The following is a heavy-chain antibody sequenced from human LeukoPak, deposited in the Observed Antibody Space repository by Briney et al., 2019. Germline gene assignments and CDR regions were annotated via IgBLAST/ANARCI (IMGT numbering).Heavy chain of an antibody. D-gene: IGHD3-22*01. J-gene: IGHJ4*02. CDR1: GGTFSSYA. V-gene: IGHV1-69*05. CDR3: ARDRRYYYDSSGYYNFDY. CDR2: IIPIFGTA. Sequence: SVKVSCKASGGTFSSYAISWVRQAPGQGLEWMGRIIPIFGTANYAQKFQGRVTITTDESTSIAYMELSSLRSEDTAVYYCARDRRYYYDSSGYYNFDYWGQGTLVTVSS.